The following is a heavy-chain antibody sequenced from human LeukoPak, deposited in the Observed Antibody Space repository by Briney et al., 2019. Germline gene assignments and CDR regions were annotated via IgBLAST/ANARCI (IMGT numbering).Heavy chain of an antibody. Sequence: ASVKVSCKASGGTFSSYAINWVRQAPGQGLEWMGGIIPIFGIANYAQKFQGRVTITADKSTSTAYMELSSLRSEDTAVYYCARYEAAAGNWFDPWGQGTLVTVSS. CDR1: GGTFSSYA. CDR3: ARYEAAAGNWFDP. J-gene: IGHJ5*02. CDR2: IIPIFGIA. V-gene: IGHV1-69*10. D-gene: IGHD6-13*01.